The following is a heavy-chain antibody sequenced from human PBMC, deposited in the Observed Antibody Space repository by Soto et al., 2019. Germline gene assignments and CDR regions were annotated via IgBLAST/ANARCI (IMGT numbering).Heavy chain of an antibody. CDR3: ARAAHYDFWSGYYYMDV. V-gene: IGHV3-23*01. Sequence: EVQLLESGGGLVQPGGSLRLSCATSGFTFSSYAMAWVRQAPGKGLEWVSAIRGSGGITYHAASVKGRFSISRDNSRNMLYLQMNSLGAEDTAVYYCARAAHYDFWSGYYYMDVWGIGTTVTVSS. J-gene: IGHJ6*03. D-gene: IGHD3-3*01. CDR2: IRGSGGIT. CDR1: GFTFSSYA.